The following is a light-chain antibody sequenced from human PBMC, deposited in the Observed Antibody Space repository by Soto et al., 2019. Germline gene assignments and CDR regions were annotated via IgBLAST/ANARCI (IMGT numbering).Light chain of an antibody. CDR3: CSSAGSYTAV. CDR1: SSDVGGYNY. CDR2: DVS. V-gene: IGLV2-11*01. J-gene: IGLJ7*01. Sequence: QSALTQPRSVSGSPGQSVTISCTGTSSDVGGYNYGSWYLQHPGKAPKLMIYDVSKRPSGVPDRFSGSKSGNTASLTISGLQAEDEADYYCCSSAGSYTAVFGGGTQLTVL.